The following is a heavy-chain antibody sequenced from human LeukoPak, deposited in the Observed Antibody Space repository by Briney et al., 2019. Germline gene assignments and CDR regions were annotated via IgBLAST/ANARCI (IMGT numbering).Heavy chain of an antibody. J-gene: IGHJ3*01. CDR1: GGSVSSNNYY. CDR3: ARSLAGGYTFDV. Sequence: PSETLSLTCTVSGGSVSSNNYYWGWIRQPPRKGLEWIGTIYYSGNTFYNPSLKSRVTISVDTSKNQFSLKLSSVTAADTAVYYCARSLAGGYTFDVWGQGTMVTVSS. D-gene: IGHD3-22*01. V-gene: IGHV4-39*07. CDR2: IYYSGNT.